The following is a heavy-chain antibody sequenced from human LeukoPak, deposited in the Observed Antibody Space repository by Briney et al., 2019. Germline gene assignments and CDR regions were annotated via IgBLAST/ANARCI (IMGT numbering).Heavy chain of an antibody. CDR1: GYTFTGYY. CDR2: INPNSGGT. V-gene: IGHV1-2*02. J-gene: IGHJ3*02. Sequence: GASVKVSCKASGYTFTGYYMHWVRQAPGQGLEWMGWINPNSGGTNYAQKLQGRVTMTTDTSTSTAYMELRGLRSDDTAVYYCARVWKGGYSYGYLVPIDAFDIWGQGTMVTVSS. CDR3: ARVWKGGYSYGYLVPIDAFDI. D-gene: IGHD5-18*01.